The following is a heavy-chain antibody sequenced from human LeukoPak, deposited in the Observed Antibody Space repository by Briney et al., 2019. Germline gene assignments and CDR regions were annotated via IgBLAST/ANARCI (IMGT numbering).Heavy chain of an antibody. V-gene: IGHV3-23*01. Sequence: QPGRSLRLSCAASGFNFDGYTMNWVRQAPGKGPEWVSGIGANGGSTFYADSVRGRFTISRDNSMDTVYLQLNSLTAEDTALYYCAKDLGQRWLQSDAFHFWGQGTMVTVSS. D-gene: IGHD5-12*01. CDR2: IGANGGST. CDR3: AKDLGQRWLQSDAFHF. CDR1: GFNFDGYT. J-gene: IGHJ3*01.